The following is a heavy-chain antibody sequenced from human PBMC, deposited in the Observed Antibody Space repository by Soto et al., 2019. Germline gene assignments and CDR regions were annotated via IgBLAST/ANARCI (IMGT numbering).Heavy chain of an antibody. CDR1: GGPLSSGSYY. J-gene: IGHJ5*02. D-gene: IGHD3-9*01. Sequence: ETLSLTCTVSGGPLSSGSYYWSWIRQSPGQGLEWIGYIYYSGTTKYNPSLKSRVSISVDTSKNQFSLRLTSLSAADTAVYYCARAASSYFDLLSAFHPLAQGAAVTVSS. CDR2: IYYSGTT. V-gene: IGHV4-61*01. CDR3: ARAASSYFDLLSAFHP.